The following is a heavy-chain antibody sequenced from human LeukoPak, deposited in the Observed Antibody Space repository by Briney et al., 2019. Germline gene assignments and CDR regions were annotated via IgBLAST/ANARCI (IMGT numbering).Heavy chain of an antibody. Sequence: SETLSLTCTVSGGSISSYYWSWIRQPPGKGLEWIGYIYYSGSTNYNPSLKSRVTISVDTSKNQFSLKLSSVNAADTAVYYCARGSGWGPFDYWGQGTLVTVSS. CDR1: GGSISSYY. J-gene: IGHJ4*02. CDR2: IYYSGST. V-gene: IGHV4-59*01. D-gene: IGHD1-26*01. CDR3: ARGSGWGPFDY.